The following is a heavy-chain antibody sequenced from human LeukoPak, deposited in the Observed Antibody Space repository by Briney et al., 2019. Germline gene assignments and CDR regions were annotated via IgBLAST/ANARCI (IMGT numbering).Heavy chain of an antibody. V-gene: IGHV3-7*01. Sequence: GGSLRLSCAASGFTFSSYWMSWVRQAPGKGLEWVANIKQDGSEKYYVDSVKGRFTISRDNAKNALYLEVNSLRTEDTAVYYCGRGYSGTHWGQGTLVTVSS. CDR1: GFTFSSYW. CDR3: GRGYSGTH. D-gene: IGHD1-26*01. J-gene: IGHJ4*02. CDR2: IKQDGSEK.